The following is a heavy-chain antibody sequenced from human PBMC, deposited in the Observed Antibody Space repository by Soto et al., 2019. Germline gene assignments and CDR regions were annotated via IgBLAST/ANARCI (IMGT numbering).Heavy chain of an antibody. CDR1: GFTVSSNY. CDR3: ARGDDYGDYFGAFDI. D-gene: IGHD4-17*01. CDR2: IYSGGST. V-gene: IGHV3-53*04. Sequence: GGSLRLSCAASGFTVSSNYMSWVRQAPGKGLEWVSVIYSGGSTYYADSVKGRFTISRHNSKNTLYLQMNSLRAEDTAVYYCARGDDYGDYFGAFDIWGQGTMVTVSS. J-gene: IGHJ3*02.